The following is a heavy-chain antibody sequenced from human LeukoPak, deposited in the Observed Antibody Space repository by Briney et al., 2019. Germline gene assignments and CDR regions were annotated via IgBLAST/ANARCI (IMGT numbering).Heavy chain of an antibody. CDR1: GFTFDDYA. Sequence: GGSLRLSCAASGFTFDDYAMHWVRQAPGKGLEWVSAINWNSVTIAYADSVKGRFTISRANAKNSLYLQVNSLRTEDTALYYCARAKGASIVGATNWFDPWGQGTLVTVSS. V-gene: IGHV3-9*01. D-gene: IGHD1-26*01. CDR2: INWNSVTI. J-gene: IGHJ5*02. CDR3: ARAKGASIVGATNWFDP.